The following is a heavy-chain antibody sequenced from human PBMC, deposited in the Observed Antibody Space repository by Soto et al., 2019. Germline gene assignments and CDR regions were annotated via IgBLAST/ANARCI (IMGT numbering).Heavy chain of an antibody. CDR2: IRKSGVGA. CDR1: GFSFDNYD. D-gene: IGHD2-21*01. V-gene: IGHV3-23*01. J-gene: IGHJ4*02. CDR3: AKHYGGDPGQYLHI. Sequence: PGGSMRLSCVASGFSFDNYDMSWVRQAPGKGLEWVSFIRKSGVGAYYADSVKGRFTISRDNSKNTLFLQMDSLRGDDTAIYYCAKHYGGDPGQYLHIWGQGTLVTVSS.